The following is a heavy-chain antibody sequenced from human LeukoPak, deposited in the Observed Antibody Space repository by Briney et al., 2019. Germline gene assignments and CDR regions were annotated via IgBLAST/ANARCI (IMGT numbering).Heavy chain of an antibody. D-gene: IGHD2-8*01. J-gene: IGHJ4*02. CDR1: GFTFSSYE. V-gene: IGHV3-48*03. Sequence: GRSLRLSCAASGFTFSSYEMNWVRQAPGKGLEWVSYISSSGSTIYYADSVKGRFTISRDNAKNSLYLQMNSLRAEDTAVYYCARDRIGYCTNGVCYGSYYFDYWGQGTLVTVSS. CDR2: ISSSGSTI. CDR3: ARDRIGYCTNGVCYGSYYFDY.